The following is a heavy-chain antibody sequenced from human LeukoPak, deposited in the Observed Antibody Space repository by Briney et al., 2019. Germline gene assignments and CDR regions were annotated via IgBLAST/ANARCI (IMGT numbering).Heavy chain of an antibody. V-gene: IGHV3-74*01. D-gene: IGHD6-13*01. CDR3: ARVAPPQAAAGPFDY. CDR2: INTDGSST. J-gene: IGHJ4*02. CDR1: GFTFSSYW. Sequence: GGSLRLSCAASGFTFSSYWMHWVRQAPGKGLVWVSRINTDGSSTSYADSVKGRFTISRDNAKNTLYLQMNSLRAEDTAVYYCARVAPPQAAAGPFDYWGQGTLVTVSS.